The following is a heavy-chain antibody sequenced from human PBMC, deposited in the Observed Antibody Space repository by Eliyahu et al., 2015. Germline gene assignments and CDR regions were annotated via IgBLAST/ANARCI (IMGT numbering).Heavy chain of an antibody. V-gene: IGHV3-48*03. CDR2: ISSSGSTI. D-gene: IGHD4-23*01. CDR1: GFXFSXXX. CDR3: ARGRGYGGNSLQDGEGVPFDY. Sequence: EVQLVESGGGLVQPGGSXRLXCAASGFXFSXXXMNXVRQAPGKGLEWVSYISSSGSTIYYADSVKGRFTISRDNAKNSLYLQMNSLRAEDTAVYYCARGRGYGGNSLQDGEGVPFDYWGQGTLVTVSS. J-gene: IGHJ4*02.